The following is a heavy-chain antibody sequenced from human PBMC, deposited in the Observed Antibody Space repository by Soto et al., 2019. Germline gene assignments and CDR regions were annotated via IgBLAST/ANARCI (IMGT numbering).Heavy chain of an antibody. CDR3: ARCGQKEAVEFEY. CDR2: IYYSGST. D-gene: IGHD6-19*01. J-gene: IGHJ4*02. V-gene: IGHV4-59*01. CDR1: GGSISSYY. Sequence: PSETLSLTCTVSGGSISSYYWSWIRQPPGKGLEWIGYIYYSGSTNYNPSLKSRVTISVDTSKNQFSLKLSSVTAADTAVYYCARCGQKEAVEFEYWGQGTLVTVSS.